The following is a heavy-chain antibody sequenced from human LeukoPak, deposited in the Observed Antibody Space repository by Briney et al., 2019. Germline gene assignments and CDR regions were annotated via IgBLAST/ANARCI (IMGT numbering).Heavy chain of an antibody. Sequence: PGGSLRLSCAASGFTFSSYGMHWVRQAPGKGLEWVAFIRCDGSNKYYADSVKGRFTISRDNSKNTLYLQMNSLRAEDTAVYYCAKDPDYGDYFTFDYWGQGTLVTVSS. CDR1: GFTFSSYG. D-gene: IGHD4-17*01. CDR3: AKDPDYGDYFTFDY. V-gene: IGHV3-30*02. J-gene: IGHJ4*02. CDR2: IRCDGSNK.